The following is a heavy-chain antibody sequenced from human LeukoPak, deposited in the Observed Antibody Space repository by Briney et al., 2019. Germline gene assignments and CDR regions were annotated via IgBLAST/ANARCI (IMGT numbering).Heavy chain of an antibody. D-gene: IGHD3-22*01. Sequence: ASVKVSCKASGGTFSSYAISWVRQAPGQGLEWMGRIIPILGIANYAQKFQGRVTITADKSTSTAYMELSSLRSEDTAVYYCAREGGYYDSSGIEYFQHWGQGTLVTVSS. CDR1: GGTFSSYA. V-gene: IGHV1-69*04. CDR3: AREGGYYDSSGIEYFQH. CDR2: IIPILGIA. J-gene: IGHJ1*01.